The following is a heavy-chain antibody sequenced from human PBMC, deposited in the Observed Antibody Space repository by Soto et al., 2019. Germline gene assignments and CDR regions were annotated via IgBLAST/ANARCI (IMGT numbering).Heavy chain of an antibody. CDR3: VREDPSGYSYGFDY. V-gene: IGHV1-3*01. D-gene: IGHD5-18*01. Sequence: ASVKVSCKASGYRASGYTFTHYAMHWVRQAPGQRLEWMGWINAGNGNTKYSQNLQGRVTITRDTSASTAYMEVSSLRSEDTAVYYCVREDPSGYSYGFDYWGQGTLVTVSS. J-gene: IGHJ4*02. CDR1: GYTFTHYA. CDR2: INAGNGNT.